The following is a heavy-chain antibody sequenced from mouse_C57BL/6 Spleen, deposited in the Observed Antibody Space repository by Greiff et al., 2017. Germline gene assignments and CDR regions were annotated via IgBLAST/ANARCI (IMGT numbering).Heavy chain of an antibody. J-gene: IGHJ4*01. CDR2: IYPGSGST. D-gene: IGHD1-1*01. CDR1: GYTFTSYW. V-gene: IGHV1-55*01. CDR3: ASYYYGSMRAMDY. Sequence: VQLQQPGAELVKPGASVKMSCKASGYTFTSYWITWVKQRPGQGLEWIGDIYPGSGSTNYNEKFKGKATLTVDTSSSTAYMQLSSLTSEDSAVYYCASYYYGSMRAMDYWGQGTSVTVSS.